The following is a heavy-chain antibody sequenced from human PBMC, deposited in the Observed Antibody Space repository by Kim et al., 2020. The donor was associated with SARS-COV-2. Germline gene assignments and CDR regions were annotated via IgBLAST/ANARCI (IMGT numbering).Heavy chain of an antibody. Sequence: SETLSLTCAVYGGSFSGYYWSWIRQPPGKGLEWIGEINHSGSTNYNPSLKSRVTISVDTSKNQFSLKLSSVTAADTAVYYCARTLSGSYIRYYYGMDVWGQGTTVTVSS. CDR3: ARTLSGSYIRYYYGMDV. CDR1: GGSFSGYY. V-gene: IGHV4-34*01. J-gene: IGHJ6*02. D-gene: IGHD3-10*01. CDR2: INHSGST.